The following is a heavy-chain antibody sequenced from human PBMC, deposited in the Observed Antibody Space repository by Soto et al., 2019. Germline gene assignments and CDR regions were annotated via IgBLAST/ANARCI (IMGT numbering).Heavy chain of an antibody. CDR2: TSYDGNNT. Sequence: LLVESGGGVVQPGRSLRLSCAASGFTFSLYGLHWVRQAPGKGLEWVAVTSYDGNNTYYADSVKGRFTISRDNSKNTLYLQMNSLRAEDTAVYYCAKESGYSGYDVYDYFYCMDVWGQGTTVTVSS. CDR1: GFTFSLYG. CDR3: AKESGYSGYDVYDYFYCMDV. V-gene: IGHV3-30*18. D-gene: IGHD5-12*01. J-gene: IGHJ6*02.